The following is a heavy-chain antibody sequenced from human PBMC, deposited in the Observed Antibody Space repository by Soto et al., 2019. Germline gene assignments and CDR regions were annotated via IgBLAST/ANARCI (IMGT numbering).Heavy chain of an antibody. CDR2: IYHSGTT. J-gene: IGHJ6*02. CDR3: ARDGTFYGSGSGANMDV. CDR1: GGSISSGGYY. Sequence: QVQLQESGPGLVKPSQTLSLTCTVSGGSISSGGYYWSWIRQHPGKGLEWIGYIYHSGTTYYNPSLKSRVTISVDPSKNQFSLKLASVTAADTAVYYCARDGTFYGSGSGANMDVWGQGTTVTVSS. D-gene: IGHD3-10*01. V-gene: IGHV4-31*03.